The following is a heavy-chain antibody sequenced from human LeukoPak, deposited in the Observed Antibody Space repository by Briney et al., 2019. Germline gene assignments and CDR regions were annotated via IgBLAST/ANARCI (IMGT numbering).Heavy chain of an antibody. Sequence: SETLSLTCTVSGGSISSYYWSWIRQPPGKGLEWIGYIYYSGSTNYNPSLKSRVTISVDTSKNQFSLKLRSVTAADTAVYYCARCWYNSGWYPEWGQGTLVTVSS. D-gene: IGHD6-19*01. CDR2: IYYSGST. CDR3: ARCWYNSGWYPE. V-gene: IGHV4-59*01. J-gene: IGHJ4*02. CDR1: GGSISSYY.